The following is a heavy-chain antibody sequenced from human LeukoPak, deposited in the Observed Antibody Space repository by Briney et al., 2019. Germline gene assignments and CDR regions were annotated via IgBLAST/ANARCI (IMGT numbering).Heavy chain of an antibody. CDR3: ARGLTSGYYGHYYMDV. CDR1: GGSISSSSYY. D-gene: IGHD3-22*01. Sequence: SETLSLTCTVSGGSISSSSYYWGWIRQPPGKGLEWIGSIYYSGSTNYNPSLKSRATISVDTSKNQFSLKLSSVTAADTAVYYCARGLTSGYYGHYYMDVWGKGTTVTVSS. CDR2: IYYSGST. J-gene: IGHJ6*03. V-gene: IGHV4-39*07.